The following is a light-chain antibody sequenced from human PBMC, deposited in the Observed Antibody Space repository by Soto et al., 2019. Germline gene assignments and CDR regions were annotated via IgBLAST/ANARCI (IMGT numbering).Light chain of an antibody. J-gene: IGKJ1*01. CDR3: QQRYSPPPWT. CDR2: AAS. V-gene: IGKV1-39*01. Sequence: DLQMTQSPSSLSASVGDRVTITCRASQSISSYLNWYQQKPGKAPKLLIYAASSLQSGVPSRFXGSGPGTDFPRTTSMPPPVDFAAYYCQQRYSPPPWTFGQGTKVEIK. CDR1: QSISSY.